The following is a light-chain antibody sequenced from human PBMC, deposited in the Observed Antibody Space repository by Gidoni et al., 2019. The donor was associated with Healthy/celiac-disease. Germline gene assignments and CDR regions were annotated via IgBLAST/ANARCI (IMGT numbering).Light chain of an antibody. CDR2: WAS. Sequence: DIVMPQSPDSLAVSLGERATINCKSSQSVLYSSNNKNYLAWYQQKPGQPPKLLIYWASTRESGVPDRFSGSGSGTDFTLTISSLQAEDVAVYYCQQYYSTQITFGPGTKVDIK. J-gene: IGKJ3*01. V-gene: IGKV4-1*01. CDR1: QSVLYSSNNKNY. CDR3: QQYYSTQIT.